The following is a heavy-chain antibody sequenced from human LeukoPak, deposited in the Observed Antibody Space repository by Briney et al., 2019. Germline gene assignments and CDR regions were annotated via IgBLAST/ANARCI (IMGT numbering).Heavy chain of an antibody. D-gene: IGHD6-19*01. CDR2: IRSKASGATI. CDR1: GFTSTDYG. Sequence: PGGSLRLSCIGSGFTSTDYGMSWVRRAPGKGLEWVGCIRSKASGATIEYAASVEGRFSIARDDSKNIAYLQMNSLKTEDTAVYYCTRDAYNTGWNSDYWGQGTLVTVSS. J-gene: IGHJ4*02. V-gene: IGHV3-49*04. CDR3: TRDAYNTGWNSDY.